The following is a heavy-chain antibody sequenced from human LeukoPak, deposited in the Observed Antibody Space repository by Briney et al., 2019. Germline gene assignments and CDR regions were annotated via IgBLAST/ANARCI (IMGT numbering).Heavy chain of an antibody. D-gene: IGHD4-11*01. Sequence: GTSLRLSCAASGFTFRSYGMHWVRQAPGKGLEWVAGIRYDGTNRYYAESVKGRFSISRDNAQSGLYLEMNSLGVEDTAVYYCVRDNYRQMTLLDYWGQGTLVTVSS. CDR1: GFTFRSYG. CDR3: VRDNYRQMTLLDY. J-gene: IGHJ4*02. CDR2: IRYDGTNR. V-gene: IGHV3-33*01.